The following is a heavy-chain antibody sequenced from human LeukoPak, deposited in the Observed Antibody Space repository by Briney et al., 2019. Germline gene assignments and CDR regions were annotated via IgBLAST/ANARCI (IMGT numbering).Heavy chain of an antibody. Sequence: GGSLRLSCAASEFSVGSNYMTWVRQAPGKGLEWVSLIYSGGSTYYADSVKGRFTISRDNSKNTLYLQMNSLRADDTAVYYCAKDWGVGGYRGNGHAFDIWGQGTMVTVSS. D-gene: IGHD2-2*02. CDR3: AKDWGVGGYRGNGHAFDI. V-gene: IGHV3-66*01. CDR2: IYSGGST. CDR1: EFSVGSNY. J-gene: IGHJ3*02.